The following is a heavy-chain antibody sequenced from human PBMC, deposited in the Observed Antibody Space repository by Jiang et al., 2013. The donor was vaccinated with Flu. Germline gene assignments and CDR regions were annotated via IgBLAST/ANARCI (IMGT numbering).Heavy chain of an antibody. D-gene: IGHD6-19*01. Sequence: GAEVKKPGASVKVSCKASGYTFTSYGINWVRQAPGQGLEWMGWISAYNDNPNYAQNLKGRVTMTRDTSTSTAYMELRSLRSDDTAVYYCARGGRTAVTGHPLFDYWGQGTLVTVSS. CDR1: GYTFTSYG. J-gene: IGHJ4*02. V-gene: IGHV1-18*01. CDR3: ARGGRTAVTGHPLFDY. CDR2: ISAYNDNP.